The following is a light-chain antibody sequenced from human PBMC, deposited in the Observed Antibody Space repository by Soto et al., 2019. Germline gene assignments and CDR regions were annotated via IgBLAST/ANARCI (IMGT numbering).Light chain of an antibody. CDR1: QSVSGSN. CDR2: GAS. J-gene: IGKJ1*01. Sequence: EIVLTQSPGTLSLSPGERATLSCRASQSVSGSNLAWYQQKPGQAPRLLIYGASSRATGIPDRFSGSGSGTDFTLTISRLEPEDFAVYYCQQYGSSPRTFGQGTKVDTK. V-gene: IGKV3-20*01. CDR3: QQYGSSPRT.